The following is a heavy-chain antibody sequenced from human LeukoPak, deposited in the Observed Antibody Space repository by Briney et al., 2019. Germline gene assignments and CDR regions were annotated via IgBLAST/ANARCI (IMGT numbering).Heavy chain of an antibody. CDR1: GFTFSSYG. J-gene: IGHJ4*02. CDR3: ARKTDSGGQGDY. V-gene: IGHV3-66*01. D-gene: IGHD3-22*01. CDR2: IYSGGNT. Sequence: GGSLRLSCAASGFTFSSYGMSWVRQAPGKGLECVSVIYSGGNTYYADSVKGRFTISRDNSKNTLYLQMNSLRAEDTAVYYCARKTDSGGQGDYWGPGTLVTVSS.